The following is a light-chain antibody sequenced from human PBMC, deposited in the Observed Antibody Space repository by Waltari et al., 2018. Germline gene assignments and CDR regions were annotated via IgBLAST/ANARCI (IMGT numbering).Light chain of an antibody. Sequence: EIVLTQSPDTLSLSPGERATLPCRASQRVSSYLAWYQQKPGQAPRLLIYDASNRAPGIPARFSGSGSGTDFTLTISSLEPEDFAVYYCQQRSNWPPLTFGGGTKVEIK. CDR3: QQRSNWPPLT. V-gene: IGKV3-11*01. J-gene: IGKJ4*01. CDR2: DAS. CDR1: QRVSSY.